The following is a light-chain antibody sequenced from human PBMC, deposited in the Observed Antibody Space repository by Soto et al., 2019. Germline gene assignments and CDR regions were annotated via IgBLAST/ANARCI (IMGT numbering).Light chain of an antibody. V-gene: IGKV3-15*01. Sequence: EIVMTQSPATLSVAPGERATLSCRASQSVSSNLAWYQQKPGQAPRLLIYAASTRATGIPARFSGSGSGTEFTLTISSLQSEDFAVYYCQQYNNCPPWTFGQGTKVEIK. CDR2: AAS. J-gene: IGKJ1*01. CDR3: QQYNNCPPWT. CDR1: QSVSSN.